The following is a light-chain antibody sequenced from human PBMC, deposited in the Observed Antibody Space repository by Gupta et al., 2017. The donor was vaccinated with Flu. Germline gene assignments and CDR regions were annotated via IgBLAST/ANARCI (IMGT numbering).Light chain of an antibody. Sequence: SSVLPQPPSVSVAPGPTARITCGGNNIGSKSVHWYQQKPGQAPVVVVHDNSDRPAGSPERFSGSNSGNTATLTITRVEAGEEADYYCQVWDSSSDHVWVFGGGTKLTVL. V-gene: IGLV3-21*02. J-gene: IGLJ3*02. CDR3: QVWDSSSDHVWV. CDR2: DNS. CDR1: NIGSKS.